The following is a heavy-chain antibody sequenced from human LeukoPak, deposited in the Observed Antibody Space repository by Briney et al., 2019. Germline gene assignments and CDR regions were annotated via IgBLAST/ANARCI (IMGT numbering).Heavy chain of an antibody. V-gene: IGHV4-34*01. CDR3: ARVLTTDAFDI. Sequence: SETLSLTCAVYGGSFSGYYWSWIRQPPGKGLEWIGEINHSGSTNYNPSLKSRVTISVDRSKNQFSLKLSSVTAADTAVYYCARVLTTDAFDIWGQGTMVTVSS. D-gene: IGHD4-11*01. CDR2: INHSGST. CDR1: GGSFSGYY. J-gene: IGHJ3*02.